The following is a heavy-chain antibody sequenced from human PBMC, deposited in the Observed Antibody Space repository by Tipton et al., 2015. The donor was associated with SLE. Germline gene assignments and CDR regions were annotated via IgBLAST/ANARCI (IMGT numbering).Heavy chain of an antibody. V-gene: IGHV4-34*01. Sequence: TLSLTCAVYGGSFSGYYWSWIRQPPGKGLGWIGEINHSGSTNYNPSLKSRVTISVDTSKNQFSLKLSSVTAADTAVYYCARQEARHYYYYYMDVWGKGTTVTVSS. CDR2: INHSGST. CDR1: GGSFSGYY. CDR3: ARQEARHYYYYYMDV. J-gene: IGHJ6*03. D-gene: IGHD6-6*01.